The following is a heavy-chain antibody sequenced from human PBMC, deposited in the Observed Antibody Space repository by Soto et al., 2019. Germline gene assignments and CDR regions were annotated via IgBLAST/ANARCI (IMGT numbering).Heavy chain of an antibody. D-gene: IGHD5-18*01. V-gene: IGHV4-59*01. CDR3: ARYTATTSNWSEP. CDR1: GGTISSYY. CDR2: IYYSGST. J-gene: IGHJ5*02. Sequence: AETLSLTCTVSGGTISSYYWSWIWQPPGKGLEWIGYIYYSGSTNYNPSLESRVTISVDTSKNQFSLKLSSVTAADTAVYYCARYTATTSNWSEPWRQVTLIPVSS.